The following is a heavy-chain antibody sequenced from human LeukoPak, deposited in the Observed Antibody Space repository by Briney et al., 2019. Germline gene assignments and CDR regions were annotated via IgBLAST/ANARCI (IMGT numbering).Heavy chain of an antibody. D-gene: IGHD5-12*01. V-gene: IGHV4-4*07. CDR2: IYTSGST. Sequence: SETLSLTCPVSGGSISSYYWSWIRQPAGKGLEWIGRIYTSGSTNYNPSLKSGVTMSVDTSKNQFSLKLSSVTAADTAVYYCARAGWLRLGQYFDYWGQGTLVTVSS. CDR1: GGSISSYY. J-gene: IGHJ4*02. CDR3: ARAGWLRLGQYFDY.